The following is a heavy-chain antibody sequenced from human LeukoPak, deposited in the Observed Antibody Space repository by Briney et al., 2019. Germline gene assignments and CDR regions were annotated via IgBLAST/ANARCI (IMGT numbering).Heavy chain of an antibody. J-gene: IGHJ3*02. CDR2: ISSSGSTI. CDR1: GFTFSDFY. D-gene: IGHD6-13*01. CDR3: ARGVSSSWYDAFDI. V-gene: IGHV3-11*01. Sequence: GGSLRLSCAAPGFTFSDFYMSWIRQAPGRGLEWVSYISSSGSTIYYADSVKGRFTISRDNAKNSLYLQMNSLRAEDTAVYYCARGVSSSWYDAFDIWGQGTMVTVSS.